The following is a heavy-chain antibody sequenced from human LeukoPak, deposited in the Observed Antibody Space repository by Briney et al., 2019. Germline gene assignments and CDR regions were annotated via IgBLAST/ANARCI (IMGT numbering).Heavy chain of an antibody. V-gene: IGHV4-34*01. CDR1: GGSFSGYY. D-gene: IGHD6-6*01. J-gene: IGHJ4*02. Sequence: PSETLSFTCAVYGGSFSGYYWSWIRQPPGKGLEWIGEINHSGSTNYNPSLKSRVTTSVDTSKNQFSLKLSSATAADTAVYYCARGRAYSSYDYWGQGTLVTVSS. CDR3: ARGRAYSSYDY. CDR2: INHSGST.